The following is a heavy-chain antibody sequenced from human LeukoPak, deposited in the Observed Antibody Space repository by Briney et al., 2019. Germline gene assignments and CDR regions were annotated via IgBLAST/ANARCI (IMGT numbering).Heavy chain of an antibody. CDR2: ISSSSSYI. V-gene: IGHV3-21*04. J-gene: IGHJ4*02. Sequence: PGGSLRLSCAASGFTFSSYSMNWVRQAPGKGLEWVSSISSSSSYIYYADSVKGRFTISRDTSKNTLYLQVSTLRAEDTAVYYCAKESAVTGMYYFDCWGQGTLVTVSS. D-gene: IGHD6-19*01. CDR1: GFTFSSYS. CDR3: AKESAVTGMYYFDC.